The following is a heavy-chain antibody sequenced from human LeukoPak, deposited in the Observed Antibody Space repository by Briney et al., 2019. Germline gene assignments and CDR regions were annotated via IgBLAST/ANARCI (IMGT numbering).Heavy chain of an antibody. CDR2: INWNGGSR. CDR1: VFTYVDYG. J-gene: IGHJ4*02. V-gene: IGHV3-20*01. CDR3: ARSHYDSSGYYFDY. Sequence: GGSLRLSCAASVFTYVDYGMDWVRQAPGKGLEWVSGINWNGGSRGYADFVKGRFTLPRDNAKNSMDLRLNNMGAEDTAWSHCARSHYDSSGYYFDYWGQGTLVTVSS. D-gene: IGHD3-22*01.